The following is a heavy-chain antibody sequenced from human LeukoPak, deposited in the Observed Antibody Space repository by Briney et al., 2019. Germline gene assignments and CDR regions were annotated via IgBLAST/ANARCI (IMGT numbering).Heavy chain of an antibody. Sequence: LGTLSLTCTVSGGSLSSHYWSWIRQPPGKGLEWVGYIYYSGSTNYNPPPKSRVTISVDTSKNQFSLKLSSVTAADTAVYYCARVGYSNSYYYYYMDVWGKGTTVTVSS. D-gene: IGHD4-11*01. V-gene: IGHV4-59*11. J-gene: IGHJ6*03. CDR3: ARVGYSNSYYYYYMDV. CDR1: GGSLSSHY. CDR2: IYYSGST.